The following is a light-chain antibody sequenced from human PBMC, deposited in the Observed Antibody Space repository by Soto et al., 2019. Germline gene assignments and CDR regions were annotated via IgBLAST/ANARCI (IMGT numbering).Light chain of an antibody. J-gene: IGKJ1*01. V-gene: IGKV1-5*03. Sequence: DIQMTQSPSTLSACIGDRVTITCRASQTISDWLAWHQQKPGKAPKLLIYKASSLESGVPSRFSGSGSGTEFTLTISSLQSEDFAVYYSQQRCHWPRTFGQGTKVDIK. CDR2: KAS. CDR3: QQRCHWPRT. CDR1: QTISDW.